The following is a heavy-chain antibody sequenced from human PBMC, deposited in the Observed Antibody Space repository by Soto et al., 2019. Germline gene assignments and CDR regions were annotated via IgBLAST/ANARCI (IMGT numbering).Heavy chain of an antibody. Sequence: HVQLVQSGAEVKKPGSSVKVSCKASGGTFSSYAISWVRQAPGQGLEWMGGIIPIPGTANYAQKYQGRVTITADESTSTAYMELSSLRSEDTAVYYCARSHGSSTSLEIYYYYYYGMEVWGQGTTVTGSS. CDR1: GGTFSSYA. CDR2: IIPIPGTA. V-gene: IGHV1-69*01. D-gene: IGHD2-2*01. J-gene: IGHJ6*02. CDR3: ARSHGSSTSLEIYYYYYYGMEV.